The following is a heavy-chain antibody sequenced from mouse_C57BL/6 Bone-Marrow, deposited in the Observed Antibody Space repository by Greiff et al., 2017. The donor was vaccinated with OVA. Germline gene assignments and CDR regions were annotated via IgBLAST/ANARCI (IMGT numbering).Heavy chain of an antibody. J-gene: IGHJ4*01. Sequence: QVHVKQSGAELVRPGSSVKLSCKASGYTFTSYWMDWVKQRPGQGLEWIGNIYPSDSETHYNQKFKDKATLTVDKSSSTAYMQLSSLTSEDSAVYYCARGDGYPYAMDYWGQGTSVTVSS. CDR3: ARGDGYPYAMDY. CDR1: GYTFTSYW. V-gene: IGHV1-61*01. CDR2: IYPSDSET. D-gene: IGHD2-3*01.